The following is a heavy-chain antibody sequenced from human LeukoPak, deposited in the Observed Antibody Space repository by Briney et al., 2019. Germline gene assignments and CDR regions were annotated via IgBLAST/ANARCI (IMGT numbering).Heavy chain of an antibody. Sequence: SCAASGFTFSSYGMHWVRQAPGQGLEWMGWINPNSGGTKYAQKFQGRVTMTRDTSISTAYMELSRLKSDDTAVYYCARAYTGFEAFDYWGQGTLVTVSS. D-gene: IGHD5-12*01. CDR2: INPNSGGT. J-gene: IGHJ4*02. CDR3: ARAYTGFEAFDY. CDR1: GFTFSSYG. V-gene: IGHV1-2*02.